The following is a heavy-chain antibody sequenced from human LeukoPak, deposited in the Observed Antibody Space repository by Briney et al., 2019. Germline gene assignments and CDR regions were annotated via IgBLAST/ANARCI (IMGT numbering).Heavy chain of an antibody. CDR3: ARDSTGWQANAYDV. D-gene: IGHD2-8*02. CDR2: IKQDGSEK. V-gene: IGHV3-7*01. Sequence: WIRQPPEKGLEWVANIKQDGSEKYYVDSVKGRITISRDNAKNSLYLQMNSLRVEDTAVCYCARDSTGWQANAYDVWGQGTMVTVSS. J-gene: IGHJ3*01.